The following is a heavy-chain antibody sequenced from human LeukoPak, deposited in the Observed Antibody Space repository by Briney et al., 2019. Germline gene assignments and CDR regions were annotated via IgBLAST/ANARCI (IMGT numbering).Heavy chain of an antibody. J-gene: IGHJ4*02. CDR1: GFTVSSNY. CDR3: ASPSRRDGIDY. Sequence: GGSLRLSCAASGFTVSSNYMSWVRQAPGKGLEWVSVIYSGGSTYYADSVKGRFTISRDNSKNTLYLQMNSLRAEDTAVYYCASPSRRDGIDYCGAGALFTVSS. D-gene: IGHD5-24*01. V-gene: IGHV3-66*01. CDR2: IYSGGST.